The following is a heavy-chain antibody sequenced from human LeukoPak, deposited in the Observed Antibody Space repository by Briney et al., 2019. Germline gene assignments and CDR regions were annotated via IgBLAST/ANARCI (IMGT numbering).Heavy chain of an antibody. Sequence: GASVKVSCKASGYTFTSYGISWVRQAPGQGLEWMGWISAYNGNTTYAQKLQGRVTMTTDTSTSTAYMELRSLRSDDTAVYCCARAMSRGIAAHWFDPWGQGTLVTVSS. CDR2: ISAYNGNT. J-gene: IGHJ5*02. V-gene: IGHV1-18*01. CDR3: ARAMSRGIAAHWFDP. CDR1: GYTFTSYG. D-gene: IGHD6-13*01.